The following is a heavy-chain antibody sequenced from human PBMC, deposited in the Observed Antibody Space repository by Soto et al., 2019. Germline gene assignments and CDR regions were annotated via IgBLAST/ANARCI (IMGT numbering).Heavy chain of an antibody. CDR1: GFTFSSYW. D-gene: IGHD3-9*01. Sequence: GGSLRLSCAASGFTFSSYWMSWVRQAPGKGLEWVANIKQDGSEKYYVDSVKGRFTISRDNAKNSLYLQMNSLRAEDTAVYYCARDNYFHRSSNYFDYWGPGPLLTVSS. CDR2: IKQDGSEK. V-gene: IGHV3-7*01. J-gene: IGHJ4*02. CDR3: ARDNYFHRSSNYFDY.